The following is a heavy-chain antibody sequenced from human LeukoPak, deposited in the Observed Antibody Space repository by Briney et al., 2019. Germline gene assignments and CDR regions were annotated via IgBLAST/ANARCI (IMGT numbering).Heavy chain of an antibody. D-gene: IGHD3-22*01. CDR2: ISGSGGST. CDR1: GFTVSTNY. CDR3: AKEGSSGYYFGPDNWFDP. J-gene: IGHJ5*02. V-gene: IGHV3-23*01. Sequence: PGGSLRLSCAASGFTVSTNYMNWVRQAPGKGLEWVSAISGSGGSTYYADSVKGRFTISRDNSKNTLYLQMNSLRAEDTALYYCAKEGSSGYYFGPDNWFDPWGQGTLVTVSS.